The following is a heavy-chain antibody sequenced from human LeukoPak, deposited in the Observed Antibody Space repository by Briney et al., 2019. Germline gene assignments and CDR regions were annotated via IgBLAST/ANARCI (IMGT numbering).Heavy chain of an antibody. Sequence: GGSLRLSCAASGLTFSSYAMSWVRQAPGEGLEWVAGISAGGDTTYTADPVRGRFTISRDNSNNTLYLQMNTLTAEDTAVYYCAAISYSGTWPVGYWGQGILVTVTA. CDR1: GLTFSSYA. J-gene: IGHJ4*02. D-gene: IGHD6-25*01. V-gene: IGHV3-23*01. CDR2: ISAGGDTT. CDR3: AAISYSGTWPVGY.